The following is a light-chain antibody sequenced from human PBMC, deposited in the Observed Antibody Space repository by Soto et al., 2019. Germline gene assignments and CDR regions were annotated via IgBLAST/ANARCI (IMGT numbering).Light chain of an antibody. CDR3: MQSTRLPPT. CDR1: QSLLHITGETF. Sequence: DVGMTQTPLSLSVAPGQPASISCKSSQSLLHITGETFLFWYLQKPGQSPQLLIYEVSTRVSGVPDRFSGSGSGTDFTLEISRVETDDVGIYYCMQSTRLPPTFGRGTRLVIE. J-gene: IGKJ5*01. V-gene: IGKV2D-29*02. CDR2: EVS.